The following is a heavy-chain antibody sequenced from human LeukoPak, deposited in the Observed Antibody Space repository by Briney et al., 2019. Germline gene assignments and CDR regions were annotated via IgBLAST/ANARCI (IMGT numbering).Heavy chain of an antibody. V-gene: IGHV3-9*01. Sequence: GGSLRLSCAASGFTFDDYAMHWVRQAPGKGLEWVSGISWNSGSIGYADSVKGRFTISRDNAKNSLYLQMNSLRAEDTALYYCAKAPRSGSYYTHFDYWGQGTLVTVSS. CDR2: ISWNSGSI. CDR3: AKAPRSGSYYTHFDY. D-gene: IGHD3-10*01. J-gene: IGHJ4*02. CDR1: GFTFDDYA.